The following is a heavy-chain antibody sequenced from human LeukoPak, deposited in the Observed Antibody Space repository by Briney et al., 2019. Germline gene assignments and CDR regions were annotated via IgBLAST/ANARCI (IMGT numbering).Heavy chain of an antibody. V-gene: IGHV3-33*01. Sequence: GGSLRLSCAASGFTFSSCGMHWVRQAPGKGLEWVAVIWYDGSNKYYADSVKGRFTISRDNSKNTLYLQMNSLRAEDTAVYYCARGTLGNSGADYWGQGTLVTVSS. CDR3: ARGTLGNSGADY. J-gene: IGHJ4*02. CDR1: GFTFSSCG. D-gene: IGHD4-23*01. CDR2: IWYDGSNK.